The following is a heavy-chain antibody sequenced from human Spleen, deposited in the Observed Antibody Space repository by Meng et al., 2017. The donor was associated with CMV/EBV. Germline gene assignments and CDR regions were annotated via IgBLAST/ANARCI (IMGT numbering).Heavy chain of an antibody. CDR3: ARFLSSSLTYYYYGMDV. J-gene: IGHJ6*02. V-gene: IGHV4-39*01. Sequence: SETLSLTCTVSGGSISSSSYYWGWIRQPPGKGLEWIGSIYYSGSTYYNPSLKSRVTISVDTSKNQFSLKLSSVTAADTAVYYCARFLSSSLTYYYYGMDVWGQGTTVTVSS. D-gene: IGHD6-6*01. CDR1: GGSISSSSYY. CDR2: IYYSGST.